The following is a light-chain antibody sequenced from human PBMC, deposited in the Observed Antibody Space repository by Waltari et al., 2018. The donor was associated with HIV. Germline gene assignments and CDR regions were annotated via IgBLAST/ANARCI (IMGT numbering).Light chain of an antibody. J-gene: IGKJ2*01. CDR2: DAS. V-gene: IGKV1-33*01. Sequence: DIQMTQSPSSLSASVGDRVTITCQASQDISSYLNWYQQKPGKAPKLLIYDASDLETGVPSRFSGSGSGTDFTFTISSLQSEDFAIYFCQQYHKRHETFGQGTKLEIK. CDR1: QDISSY. CDR3: QQYHKRHET.